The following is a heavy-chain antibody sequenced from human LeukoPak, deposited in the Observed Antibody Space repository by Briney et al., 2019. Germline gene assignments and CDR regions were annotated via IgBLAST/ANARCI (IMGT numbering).Heavy chain of an antibody. CDR3: ARGRSYGSWSQPLDY. D-gene: IGHD6-13*01. J-gene: IGHJ4*02. CDR1: VYTFTGYY. CDR2: INPNSGGT. V-gene: IGHV1-2*02. Sequence: GASVKVSCKASVYTFTGYYMHWVRQAPGQGLEGMGWINPNSGGTNYAQKFQGRVTMTRDTSISTAYMELSRLRSDDTAVYYCARGRSYGSWSQPLDYWGQGTLVTVSS.